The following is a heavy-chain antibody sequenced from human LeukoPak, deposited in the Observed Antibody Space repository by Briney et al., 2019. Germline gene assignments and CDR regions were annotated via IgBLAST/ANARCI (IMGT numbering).Heavy chain of an antibody. V-gene: IGHV1-18*01. CDR3: ARESFLFDGYNSQGFGY. D-gene: IGHD5-24*01. CDR2: ISAYNGNT. CDR1: GYTFTSYG. Sequence: ASVKVSCKASGYTFTSYGISWVRQAPGQGLEWMGWISAYNGNTNYAQKLQGRVTMTTDTSTSTAYMELRSLRSEDTAVYYCARESFLFDGYNSQGFGYWGQGTLVTVSS. J-gene: IGHJ4*02.